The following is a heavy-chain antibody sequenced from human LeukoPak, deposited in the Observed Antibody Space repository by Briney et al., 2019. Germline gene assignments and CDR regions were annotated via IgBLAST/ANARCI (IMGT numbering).Heavy chain of an antibody. D-gene: IGHD3-10*01. J-gene: IGHJ4*02. Sequence: KASETLSLTCAVSRGSISSGGYSWSWIRQPPGKGLEWIGYLYDTGSTNYNASLNGRVTISRDTSKKKFSLKLTSVTAADTAMYYCVRAGWFGELYSPDYYLDFWGQGILVTVSS. CDR2: LYDTGST. V-gene: IGHV4-61*08. CDR3: VRAGWFGELYSPDYYLDF. CDR1: RGSISSGGYS.